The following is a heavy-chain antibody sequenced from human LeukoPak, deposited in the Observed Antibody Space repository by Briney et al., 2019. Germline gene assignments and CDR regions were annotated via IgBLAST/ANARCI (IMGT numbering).Heavy chain of an antibody. CDR3: ARDRHGDYLSWFDP. CDR2: INVGNANT. J-gene: IGHJ5*02. Sequence: ASLKVSCKASGYTFTNYALHWVRQAPGQRLEWMGWINVGNANTKYSQDFQGRVSITRDTSATTVYMELSSLRSEDMGVYYCARDRHGDYLSWFDPWGQGTLVTVSS. D-gene: IGHD4-17*01. V-gene: IGHV1-3*03. CDR1: GYTFTNYA.